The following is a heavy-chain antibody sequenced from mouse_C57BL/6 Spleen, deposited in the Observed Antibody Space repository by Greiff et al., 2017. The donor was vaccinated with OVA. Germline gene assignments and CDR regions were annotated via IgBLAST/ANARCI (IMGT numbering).Heavy chain of an antibody. V-gene: IGHV5-4*01. D-gene: IGHD2-5*01. CDR1: GFTFSSYA. Sequence: EVQGVESGGGLVKPGGSLKLSCAASGFTFSSYAMSWVRQTPEKRLEWVATISDGGSYTYYPDNVKGRFTISRDNAKNNLYLQMSHLKSEDTAMYYGARGSSNYEGAWFAYWGQGTLVTVSA. J-gene: IGHJ3*01. CDR3: ARGSSNYEGAWFAY. CDR2: ISDGGSYT.